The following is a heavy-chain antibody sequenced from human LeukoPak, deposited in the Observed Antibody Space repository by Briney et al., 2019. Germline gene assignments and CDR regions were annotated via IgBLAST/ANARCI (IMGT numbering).Heavy chain of an antibody. CDR2: IYYSGST. Sequence: SETLSLTCTVSGGSISSSYWSWTRQPPGKGLEWIGYIYYSGSTNYNPSLKSRVTISVDTSKNQFSLKLSSVTAADTAVYYCARYNYDFWSGYSKWFDPWGQGTLVTVSS. D-gene: IGHD3-3*01. V-gene: IGHV4-59*01. J-gene: IGHJ5*02. CDR1: GGSISSSY. CDR3: ARYNYDFWSGYSKWFDP.